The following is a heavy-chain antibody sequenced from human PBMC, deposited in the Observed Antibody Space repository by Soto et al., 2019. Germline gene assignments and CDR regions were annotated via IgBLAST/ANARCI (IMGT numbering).Heavy chain of an antibody. CDR1: GFTFSNAW. J-gene: IGHJ4*02. Sequence: EVQLVESGGGLVKPGGSLRLSCAASGFTFSNAWMNWVRQAPGKGLEWVGRIKSKTDGGTTDYAAPVKGRFTISRDDSRNTLYLQMNCLKTEDTAVYYCTTDSPRLVVVAAIDYWGQGTLVTVSS. V-gene: IGHV3-15*07. CDR2: IKSKTDGGTT. D-gene: IGHD2-15*01. CDR3: TTDSPRLVVVAAIDY.